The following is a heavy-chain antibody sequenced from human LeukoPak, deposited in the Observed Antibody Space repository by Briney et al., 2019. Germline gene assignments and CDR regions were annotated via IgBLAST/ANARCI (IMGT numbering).Heavy chain of an antibody. CDR1: GYTFTSYG. Sequence: ASVKVTCKASGYTFTSYGISWVRHAPGQGLEWMGWISAYNGNTNYAQKLQGRVTMTTDTSTSTAYMELRSLRSDDTAVYYCARDLETSSSSWYVDYWGQGTLVNVSS. CDR2: ISAYNGNT. J-gene: IGHJ4*02. D-gene: IGHD6-13*01. CDR3: ARDLETSSSSWYVDY. V-gene: IGHV1-18*01.